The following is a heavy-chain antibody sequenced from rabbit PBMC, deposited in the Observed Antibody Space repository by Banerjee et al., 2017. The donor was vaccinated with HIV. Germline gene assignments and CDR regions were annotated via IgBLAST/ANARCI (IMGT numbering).Heavy chain of an antibody. CDR3: AKAGAGVTGCNFNL. CDR1: GFSFSSGYY. Sequence: QSLEESGGGLVKPEGSLTLTCTASGFSFSSGYYLCWVRQAPGKGLEWIACINTSSSNTVSESWAKGFFTTSKSSCTMALLKTTSPTAAATASYCCAKAGAGVTGCNFNLWGQGTLVTVS. CDR2: INTSSSNT. D-gene: IGHD7-1*01. J-gene: IGHJ4*01. V-gene: IGHV1S40*01.